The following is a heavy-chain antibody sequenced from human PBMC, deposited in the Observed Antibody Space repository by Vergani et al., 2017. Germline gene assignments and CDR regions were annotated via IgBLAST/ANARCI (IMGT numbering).Heavy chain of an antibody. D-gene: IGHD4-11*01. Sequence: QVQLQQWGGGLLKPSETLSLTCVVNGGSFTSYHWTWIRQSPGEGLEWVGDIDHTGRPDYNPSLKSRLNMSVDKSRNQFSLTLNSVTATDTAIYFCARVNTETNGHLYYYYYMDVWGQGTAVTV. CDR2: IDHTGRP. CDR1: GGSFTSYH. J-gene: IGHJ6*03. CDR3: ARVNTETNGHLYYYYYMDV. V-gene: IGHV4-34*01.